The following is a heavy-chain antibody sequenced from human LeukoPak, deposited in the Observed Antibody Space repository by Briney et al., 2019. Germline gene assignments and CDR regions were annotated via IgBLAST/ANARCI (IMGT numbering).Heavy chain of an antibody. CDR2: INHSGRT. V-gene: IGHV4-34*01. Sequence: SETLSLTCAVYGGSFSGYYWSWIRQPPEKGVEGVGEINHSGRTNYNPSLKSRVTVSVDTSKNQFSLKLRSVTAADTAVYYCARGGGNLLPYFDPMRYYYLDVWGKGTTVTVSS. CDR1: GGSFSGYY. J-gene: IGHJ6*03. D-gene: IGHD3-9*01. CDR3: ARGGGNLLPYFDPMRYYYLDV.